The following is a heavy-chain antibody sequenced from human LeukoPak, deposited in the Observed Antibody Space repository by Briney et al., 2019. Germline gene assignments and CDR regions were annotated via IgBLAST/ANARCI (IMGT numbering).Heavy chain of an antibody. CDR2: INTNTGNP. D-gene: IGHD4-17*01. CDR1: GYTFTNYA. CDR3: ARGSVTTWVRPYYYYGMDV. J-gene: IGHJ6*02. Sequence: GASVTVSCKASGYTFTNYAMNWVRQAPGQGLEWMGWINTNTGNPTYAQGFTGRFVFSLDTSVSTAYLQISSLKAEDTAVYYCARGSVTTWVRPYYYYGMDVWGQGTTVTVSS. V-gene: IGHV7-4-1*02.